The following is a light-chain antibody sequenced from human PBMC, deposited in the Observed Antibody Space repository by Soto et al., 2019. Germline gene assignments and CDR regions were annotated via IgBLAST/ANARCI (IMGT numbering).Light chain of an antibody. J-gene: IGLJ1*01. CDR2: EGT. Sequence: QSALTQPASVSGSPGQSIIISCTGASSDVGTYNLVSWYQHHPGKAPKLMIYEGTKRPSGVSNRFSGSTSGNTASLTISGLQAEDEADYFCCSYATSSAFYVFGTGTKVTVL. CDR3: CSYATSSAFYV. V-gene: IGLV2-23*01. CDR1: SSDVGTYNL.